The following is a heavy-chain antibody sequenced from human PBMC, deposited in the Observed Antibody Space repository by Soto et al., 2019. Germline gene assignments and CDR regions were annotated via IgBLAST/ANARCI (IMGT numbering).Heavy chain of an antibody. J-gene: IGHJ6*02. CDR3: TKDGVAGYGMDV. Sequence: QVELVESGGGVVQPGRSLTLSCAVSGFTFTIMHWVRHAPGKGLEWVAIISYDGNNKYYLDSVKGRFTISRDNSKNTLYLQMNSLRAEDTAVYYCTKDGVAGYGMDVWGQGTTVTVSS. V-gene: IGHV3-30*18. D-gene: IGHD6-19*01. CDR1: GFTFTI. CDR2: ISYDGNNK.